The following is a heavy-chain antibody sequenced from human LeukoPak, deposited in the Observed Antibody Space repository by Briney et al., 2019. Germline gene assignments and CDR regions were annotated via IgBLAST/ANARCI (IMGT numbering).Heavy chain of an antibody. J-gene: IGHJ4*02. Sequence: PSETLSLTCAVYGGSFSGYYWSWIRQPPGKGLEWIGEINHSGSTNYNPSLKSRVTIPVDTSKNQFSLELSSVTAADTAVYYCARGHTHDYWGQGTLVTVSS. V-gene: IGHV4-34*01. CDR3: ARGHTHDY. CDR1: GGSFSGYY. CDR2: INHSGST.